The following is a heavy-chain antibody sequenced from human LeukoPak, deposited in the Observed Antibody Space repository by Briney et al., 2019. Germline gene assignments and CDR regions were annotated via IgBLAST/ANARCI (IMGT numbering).Heavy chain of an antibody. V-gene: IGHV4-59*01. CDR3: ATLRGIFGTEE. J-gene: IGHJ4*02. D-gene: IGHD3-3*01. CDR2: FYNSGST. CDR1: GASISDYY. Sequence: SETLSLTCTVSGASISDYYWSWVRQPPGKGLEWGGYFYNSGSTKYNPSLKSRVTISVDTSKTQFSLKVNSVTAADTAIYYCATLRGIFGTEEWGQGTLVSVSS.